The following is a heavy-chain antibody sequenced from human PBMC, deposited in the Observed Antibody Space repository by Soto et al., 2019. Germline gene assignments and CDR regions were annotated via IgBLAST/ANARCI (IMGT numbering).Heavy chain of an antibody. CDR3: AREAYDYGDGGTWFDP. J-gene: IGHJ5*02. CDR2: IIPISGSA. Sequence: QVQLVQSGAEVKKPGSSVKVSCKASGGTFSSNAINWVRQAPGQGLEWMGGIIPISGSANYAQNFQGRVTITADKPTSTAYMELTRLISNDTAVYYCAREAYDYGDGGTWFDPWGQGTLVTVSS. CDR1: GGTFSSNA. V-gene: IGHV1-69*14. D-gene: IGHD4-17*01.